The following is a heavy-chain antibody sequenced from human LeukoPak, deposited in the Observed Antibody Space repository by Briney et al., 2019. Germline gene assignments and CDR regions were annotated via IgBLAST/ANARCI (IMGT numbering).Heavy chain of an antibody. D-gene: IGHD1-7*01. J-gene: IGHJ4*02. Sequence: GGSLRLSCAASGFTFSSYSMNWVRQAPGKGLEWVANIRQDGSEKYYVDSVKGRFTISRDNAKNSLYLQMNSPRAEDTAVYYCAKLPDFDYWGQGTLVTVSS. V-gene: IGHV3-7*03. CDR2: IRQDGSEK. CDR3: AKLPDFDY. CDR1: GFTFSSYS.